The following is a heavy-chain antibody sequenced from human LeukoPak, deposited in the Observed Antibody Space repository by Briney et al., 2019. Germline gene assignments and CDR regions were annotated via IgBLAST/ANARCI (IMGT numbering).Heavy chain of an antibody. V-gene: IGHV4-34*01. CDR2: INHSGST. D-gene: IGHD3-10*01. Sequence: MPSETLSLTCAVYGGSFSGYYWSWIRQPPGKGLEWIGEINHSGSTNYNPSLKSRVTISVDTSKNQFSLKLSSVTAADTAVYYCARVCVTMVRELLSDAAYYFDYWGQGTLVTVSS. J-gene: IGHJ4*02. CDR1: GGSFSGYY. CDR3: ARVCVTMVRELLSDAAYYFDY.